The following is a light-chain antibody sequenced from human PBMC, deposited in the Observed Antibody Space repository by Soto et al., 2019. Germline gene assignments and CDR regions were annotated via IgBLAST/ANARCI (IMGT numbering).Light chain of an antibody. CDR2: AAS. CDR3: QKYNSAPPLT. CDR1: QGISNY. V-gene: IGKV1-27*01. J-gene: IGKJ4*01. Sequence: DIQMTQSPSSLSASVGDRVTITCRASQGISNYLAWYQQKPGKVPKLLIYAASTLQSGVPSRCSGSGSATDFTLTISSLQPEDVATYYCQKYNSAPPLTFGGGTKVEIK.